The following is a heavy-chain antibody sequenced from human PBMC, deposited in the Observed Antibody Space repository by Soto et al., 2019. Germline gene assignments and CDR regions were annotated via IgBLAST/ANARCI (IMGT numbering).Heavy chain of an antibody. V-gene: IGHV1-18*01. CDR1: GYTFTSYG. CDR2: ISAYNGNT. D-gene: IGHD3-16*01. J-gene: IGHJ4*02. Sequence: QVQLVQSGAEVKKPGASVKVSCKASGYTFTSYGISWVRQAPGQGLEWMGWISAYNGNTNYAQKLQGRVTITPNTSTSTAYMELRSLRSDDTAVYYCARDARGGYVSLFSVRDYWGQGTLVTVSS. CDR3: ARDARGGYVSLFSVRDY.